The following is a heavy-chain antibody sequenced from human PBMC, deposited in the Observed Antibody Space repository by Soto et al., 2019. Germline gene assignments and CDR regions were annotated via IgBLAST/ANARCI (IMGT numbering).Heavy chain of an antibody. CDR1: GGSISSGGYY. D-gene: IGHD6-6*01. Sequence: PSETLSLTCTVSGGSISSGGYYWSWIRQHPGKGLEWIGYIYYSGSTYYNPSLKSRVSISVDPSKNQFPLKLSSVTAPDTAVYYCARDSPPTYSGSGEVNGMDVWGQGTTVTVSS. V-gene: IGHV4-31*03. CDR2: IYYSGST. CDR3: ARDSPPTYSGSGEVNGMDV. J-gene: IGHJ6*02.